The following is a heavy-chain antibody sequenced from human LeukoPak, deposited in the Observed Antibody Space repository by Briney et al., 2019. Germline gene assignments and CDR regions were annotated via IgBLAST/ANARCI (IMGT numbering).Heavy chain of an antibody. J-gene: IGHJ6*02. CDR2: ISNSGSST. CDR3: ARAAPGGGRLTIFGPPGYYYYGMDV. CDR1: GFTFSTYA. V-gene: IGHV3-23*01. D-gene: IGHD3-3*01. Sequence: PGGSLRLSCAASGFTFSTYAMSWVRQAPGKGLEWVSVISNSGSSTHYADSVKGRFSISRDNSRNTLYLQMNSLRTDDTAVYYCARAAPGGGRLTIFGPPGYYYYGMDVWGQGTTVTVSS.